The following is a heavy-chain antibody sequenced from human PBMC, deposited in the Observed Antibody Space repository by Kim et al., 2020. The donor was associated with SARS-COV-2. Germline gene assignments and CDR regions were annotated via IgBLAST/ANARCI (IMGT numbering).Heavy chain of an antibody. V-gene: IGHV3-48*02. CDR3: VKAGGMDV. CDR2: NNI. Sequence: NNIKNEDYVRARFTSARDNAKNSLYLQMNSLRDEDTAVFYCVKAGGMDVWGQGTTVTVSS. J-gene: IGHJ6*02.